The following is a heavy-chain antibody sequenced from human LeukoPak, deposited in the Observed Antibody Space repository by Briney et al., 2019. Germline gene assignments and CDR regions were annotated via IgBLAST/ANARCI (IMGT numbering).Heavy chain of an antibody. V-gene: IGHV1-2*02. Sequence: ASVKVSCKASGYTFTGYYMHWVRQAPGQGLEWMGWINPNSGGTNYAQKFQSRVTMTRDTSISTAYMELSRLRSDDTAVYYCARHRAYYGSLGYWGQGTLVTVSS. CDR3: ARHRAYYGSLGY. CDR1: GYTFTGYY. CDR2: INPNSGGT. J-gene: IGHJ4*02. D-gene: IGHD3-10*01.